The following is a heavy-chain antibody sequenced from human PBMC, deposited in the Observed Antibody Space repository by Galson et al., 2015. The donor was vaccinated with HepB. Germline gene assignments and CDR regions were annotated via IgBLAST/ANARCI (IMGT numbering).Heavy chain of an antibody. J-gene: IGHJ4*02. CDR2: ITPDGSRT. CDR1: QLSFSSYW. CDR3: VKSHKISYFDH. V-gene: IGHV3-7*03. Sequence: SLRLSCAASQLSFSSYWMNWVRQAPGTGLEWVASITPDGSRTFYVDSVKGRFTISRDNSKNTLYLQMNSLRSDDTAIYYCVKSHKISYFDHWGQGTLVTVSS.